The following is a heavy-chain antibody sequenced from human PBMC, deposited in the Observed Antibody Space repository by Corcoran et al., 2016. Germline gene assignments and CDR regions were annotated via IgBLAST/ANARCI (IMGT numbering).Heavy chain of an antibody. D-gene: IGHD6-19*01. V-gene: IGHV1-69*06. CDR3: ARASGWFSPVSY. Sequence: QVQLVQSGAEVKKPGSSMKVSCKASGGTFSSYAITWVRQAPGHGLEWMGGSIPIFGTAKYAQKFQGRVTITADKSTSTAYMELSTLRSEDTAVYYCARASGWFSPVSYWGQGTLVTVSS. J-gene: IGHJ4*02. CDR1: GGTFSSYA. CDR2: SIPIFGTA.